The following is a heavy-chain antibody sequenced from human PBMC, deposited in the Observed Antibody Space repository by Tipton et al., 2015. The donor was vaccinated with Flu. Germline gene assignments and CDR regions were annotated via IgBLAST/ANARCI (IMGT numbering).Heavy chain of an antibody. J-gene: IGHJ4*02. CDR3: ARRAVSYSSSYIDY. Sequence: TLSLTCTVSGASINSYYWSWIRQPPGKGLEWIGYIYYSGSTDYNTSLKSRVTMSVDTSKNQVSLRLTSVTAADTAVYYCARRAVSYSSSYIDYWGQGTLVIVSS. CDR1: GASINSYY. D-gene: IGHD6-6*01. CDR2: IYYSGST. V-gene: IGHV4-59*08.